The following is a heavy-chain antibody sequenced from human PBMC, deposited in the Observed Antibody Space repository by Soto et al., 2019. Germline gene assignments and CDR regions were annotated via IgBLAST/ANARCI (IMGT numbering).Heavy chain of an antibody. CDR1: GFTFSSYA. CDR2: ISGSGGST. CDR3: AKDKTYYDFWSGYHDAFDI. Sequence: GGSLRLSCAASGFTFSSYAMSWVRQAPGKGLEWVSAISGSGGSTYYADSVKGRFTISRDNSKNTLYLQMNSLRAEDTAVYYCAKDKTYYDFWSGYHDAFDIWGQGTMVTVS. D-gene: IGHD3-3*01. V-gene: IGHV3-23*01. J-gene: IGHJ3*02.